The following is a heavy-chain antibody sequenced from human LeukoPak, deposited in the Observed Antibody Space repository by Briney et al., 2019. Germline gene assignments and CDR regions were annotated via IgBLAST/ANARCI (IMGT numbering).Heavy chain of an antibody. CDR1: GFTFSSYS. CDR2: IADGGETT. D-gene: IGHD3-22*01. Sequence: GGSLRLSCAASGFTFSSYSMNWVRQAPGKGLEWVSAIADGGETTYYADSVKGRFTISRDYSKNTLYLQMNSVRAEDTAVYYCARKAARTSGYDYWGQGILVTVSS. V-gene: IGHV3-23*01. CDR3: ARKAARTSGYDY. J-gene: IGHJ4*02.